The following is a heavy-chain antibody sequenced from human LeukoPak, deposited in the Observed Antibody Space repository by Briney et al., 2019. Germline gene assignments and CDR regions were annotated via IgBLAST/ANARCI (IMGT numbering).Heavy chain of an antibody. V-gene: IGHV3-21*01. J-gene: IGHJ4*02. Sequence: GGSLRLSCAAFGFTFSTHSMSWVRQAPGKRPEWVSSISSSSSHIYYADSMKGRFTVSRDNAKNSLFLQMNSLRAEDTAAYYCARDFRTQLDGYSPPYHFDYWGQGALVTVSS. CDR2: ISSSSSHI. CDR3: ARDFRTQLDGYSPPYHFDY. D-gene: IGHD5-24*01. CDR1: GFTFSTHS.